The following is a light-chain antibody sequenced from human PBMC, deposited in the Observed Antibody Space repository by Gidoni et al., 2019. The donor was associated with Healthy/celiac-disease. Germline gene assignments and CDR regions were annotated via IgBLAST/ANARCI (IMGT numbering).Light chain of an antibody. CDR2: AAS. CDR3: QQSYSTPPEFT. CDR1: QSISSY. V-gene: IGKV1-39*01. Sequence: DIQMTQSPSSLSASVGDRVTITCRASQSISSYLNWYQQKPGNAPKLLIYAASSLQSGVPSMFSGSGSGTDFTLTISSLQPEDFATYYCQQSYSTPPEFTFGPGTKVDIK. J-gene: IGKJ3*01.